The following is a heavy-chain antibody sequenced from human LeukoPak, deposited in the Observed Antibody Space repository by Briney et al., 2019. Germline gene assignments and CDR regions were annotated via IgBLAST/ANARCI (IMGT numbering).Heavy chain of an antibody. Sequence: GGSLRLSCAASGFTFSTYAVGWVRQAPGKGLEWVSSIKGGGGDPFYADSVKGRFTISRDNSKSTLFLQLNSLRADDTAVYYCAKGGHDFNPFYWWGQGTLVTVSS. CDR1: GFTFSTYA. D-gene: IGHD2-21*02. CDR2: IKGGGGDP. J-gene: IGHJ4*02. V-gene: IGHV3-23*01. CDR3: AKGGHDFNPFYW.